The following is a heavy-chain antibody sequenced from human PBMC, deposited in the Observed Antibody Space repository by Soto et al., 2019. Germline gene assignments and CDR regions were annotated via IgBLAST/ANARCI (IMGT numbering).Heavy chain of an antibody. V-gene: IGHV1-46*03. D-gene: IGHD6-13*01. J-gene: IGHJ3*02. CDR1: GYTFTSYY. CDR2: INPSGGST. CDR3: ARDINRIAAAGTQGAFDI. Sequence: ASVKVSCKASGYTFTSYYMHWVRQAPGQGLERMGIINPSGGSTSYAQKFQGRVTMTRDTSTSTVYMELSSLRSEDTAVYYCARDINRIAAAGTQGAFDIWGQGTMVTVSS.